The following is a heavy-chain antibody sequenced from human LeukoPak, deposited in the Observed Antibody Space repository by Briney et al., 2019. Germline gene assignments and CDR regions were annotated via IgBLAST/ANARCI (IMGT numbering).Heavy chain of an antibody. J-gene: IGHJ4*02. CDR2: ISYDGSNK. CDR3: ARGFRYSYGHGEMDY. D-gene: IGHD5-18*01. CDR1: GFTFSSYA. V-gene: IGHV3-30-3*01. Sequence: GGSLRLSCAASGFTFSSYAMHWVRQAPGKGLEWVAVISYDGSNKYYADSVKGRFTISRDNSKNTLYLQMNSLRAEDTAVYYCARGFRYSYGHGEMDYWGQGTLVIVSS.